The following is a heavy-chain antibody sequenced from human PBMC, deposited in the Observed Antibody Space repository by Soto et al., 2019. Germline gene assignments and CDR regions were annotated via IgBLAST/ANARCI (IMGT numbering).Heavy chain of an antibody. V-gene: IGHV4-31*03. CDR1: GGSIIDGQTY. D-gene: IGHD2-15*01. Sequence: QVQLQESGPGLVKPSQTLSLTCTVSGGSIIDGQTYLNWIRQHPERGLEWMGYINYRGTTNYSPALKSRRLISVDTSKNQFSLTLTSVTAADTAAYYCAREAPGVAPFWGQGTLVTVSS. CDR3: AREAPGVAPF. CDR2: INYRGTT. J-gene: IGHJ4*02.